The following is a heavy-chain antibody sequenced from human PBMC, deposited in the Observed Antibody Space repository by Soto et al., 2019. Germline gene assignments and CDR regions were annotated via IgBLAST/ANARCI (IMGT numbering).Heavy chain of an antibody. CDR3: ARDRVIAAAGTPDFDY. V-gene: IGHV1-18*01. J-gene: IGHJ4*02. CDR2: ISAYNGNT. D-gene: IGHD6-13*01. CDR1: GYTFTSYG. Sequence: ASVKVSCKASGYTFTSYGISWVRQAPGQGLEWMGWISAYNGNTNYAQKLQGRATMTTDTSTSTAYMELRSLRSDDTAVYYSARDRVIAAAGTPDFDYWGQGTLVTVSS.